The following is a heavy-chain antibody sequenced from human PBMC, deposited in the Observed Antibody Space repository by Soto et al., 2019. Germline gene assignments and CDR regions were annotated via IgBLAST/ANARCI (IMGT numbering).Heavy chain of an antibody. CDR3: ARHTEYGDNGYGMDV. V-gene: IGHV3-11*01. Sequence: GGSLRLSCAASEFNFSDYYMSWIRQAPGKGLEWVSYISNSGKTIYYADSVKGRFTVSGDNAKNSLYLQMSSLRVEDTAVYYCARHTEYGDNGYGMDVWGQGTTVTVSS. J-gene: IGHJ6*02. CDR2: ISNSGKTI. CDR1: EFNFSDYY. D-gene: IGHD4-17*01.